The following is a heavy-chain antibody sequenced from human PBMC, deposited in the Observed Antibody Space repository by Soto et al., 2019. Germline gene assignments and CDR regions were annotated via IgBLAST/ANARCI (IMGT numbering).Heavy chain of an antibody. CDR1: GYTFTGPY. CDR3: ARDLTIQRHGVGV. CDR2: INPNSGDT. D-gene: IGHD3-9*01. Sequence: GASVKVSCKASGYTFTGPYIYWVRQAPGQGLEWMGWINPNSGDTDFAQGFQGRVTLTRDTSISTIYMQLDNLRSDDTCVYYCARDLTIQRHGVGVWSQGTADTVSS. J-gene: IGHJ6*02. V-gene: IGHV1-2*02.